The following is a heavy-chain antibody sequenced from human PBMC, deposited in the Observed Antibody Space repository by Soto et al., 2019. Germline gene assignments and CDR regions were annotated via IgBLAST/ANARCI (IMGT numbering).Heavy chain of an antibody. V-gene: IGHV3-72*01. CDR3: ARVALRCSGIRLFGY. Sequence: EVQLVESGGGLVQPGGSLRLSCAASGFTFSDHYMDWVRQAPGKGLEWVGRTKNKANSYTTEYAASVKGRFTISRDDSKNSLYLQMNSLKGEETAMEYWARVALRCSGIRLFGYWGQGTLGTGS. CDR2: TKNKANSYTT. J-gene: IGHJ4*02. CDR1: GFTFSDHY. D-gene: IGHD3-10*02.